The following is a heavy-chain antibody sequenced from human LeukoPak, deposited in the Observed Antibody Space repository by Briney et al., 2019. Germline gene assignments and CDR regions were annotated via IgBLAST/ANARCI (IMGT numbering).Heavy chain of an antibody. CDR1: GFTFSSYE. CDR2: ISGRGDSA. V-gene: IGHV3-23*01. CDR3: AKVISSGDHDYYYYYYMDV. Sequence: PGGSLRLSCAASGFTFSSYEMNWVRQAPGKGLEWVSGISGRGDSAYYADSVKGRFTISRDISKNTLYLQMNSLRAEDTAVYYCAKVISSGDHDYYYYYYMDVWGKGTTVTVSS. J-gene: IGHJ6*03. D-gene: IGHD2-21*01.